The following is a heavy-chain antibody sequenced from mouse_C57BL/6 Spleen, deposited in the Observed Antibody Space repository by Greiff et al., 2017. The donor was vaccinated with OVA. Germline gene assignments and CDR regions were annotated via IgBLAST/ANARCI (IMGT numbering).Heavy chain of an antibody. V-gene: IGHV1-59*01. J-gene: IGHJ4*01. D-gene: IGHD2-5*01. CDR3: ARPYYSNYGAMDY. CDR1: GYTFTSYW. Sequence: VQLQQSGAELVRPGTSVKLSCKASGYTFTSYWMHWVKQRPGQGLEWIGVIDPSDSYTNYNQKFKGKATLTVDTSSSTAYMQLSSLTSEDSAVYYCARPYYSNYGAMDYWGQGTSVTVSS. CDR2: IDPSDSYT.